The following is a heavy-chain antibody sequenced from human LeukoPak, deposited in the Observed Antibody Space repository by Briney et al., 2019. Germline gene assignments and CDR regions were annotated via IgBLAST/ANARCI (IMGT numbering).Heavy chain of an antibody. Sequence: PGGSLRLSCAASGFTVSNNYMSWVRQAPGKGLEWVSVTYSGNSKYYADSVKGRFTISRDNSKNTVYLQMNSLRVEDTAVYYCARDFECSGGSCYSAYWGQGTLVTVSS. D-gene: IGHD2-15*01. V-gene: IGHV3-53*01. CDR2: TYSGNSK. CDR1: GFTVSNNY. CDR3: ARDFECSGGSCYSAY. J-gene: IGHJ4*02.